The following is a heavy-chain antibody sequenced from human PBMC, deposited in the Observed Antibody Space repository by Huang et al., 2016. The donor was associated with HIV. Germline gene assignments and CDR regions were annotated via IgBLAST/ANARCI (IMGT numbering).Heavy chain of an antibody. Sequence: QVQLQESGPGLVKPSETLSLTCPVSGGSISTHYWSWIRQPPGKGLEWIGGIDYSGSTNDSPALKSRVTILRDTSKNQCSRRVSSVTAADTAMYDCARDHHDFWRGYRRMYFFDHWGQGTLVTVSS. CDR2: IDYSGST. CDR3: ARDHHDFWRGYRRMYFFDH. D-gene: IGHD3-3*01. CDR1: GGSISTHY. V-gene: IGHV4-59*11. J-gene: IGHJ4*02.